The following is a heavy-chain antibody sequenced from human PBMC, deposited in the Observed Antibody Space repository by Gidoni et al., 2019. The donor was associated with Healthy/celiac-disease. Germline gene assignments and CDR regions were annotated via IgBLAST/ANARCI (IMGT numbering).Heavy chain of an antibody. J-gene: IGHJ1*01. CDR1: VFTVSSNY. Sequence: EVQLVESGGGLIQPGGSLRLSCAASVFTVSSNYMGWVRQAPGKGLERVSVIYSGGSTYYADSVKGRFTISRDNSKNTLYLQMNSLRAEDTAVYYCASNLSQRKYFQHWGQGTLVTVSS. V-gene: IGHV3-53*01. D-gene: IGHD2-2*01. CDR3: ASNLSQRKYFQH. CDR2: IYSGGST.